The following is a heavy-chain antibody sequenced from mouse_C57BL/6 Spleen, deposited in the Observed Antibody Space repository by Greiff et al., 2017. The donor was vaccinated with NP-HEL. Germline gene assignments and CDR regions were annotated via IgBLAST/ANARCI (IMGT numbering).Heavy chain of an antibody. D-gene: IGHD1-3*01. J-gene: IGHJ2*01. CDR2: ISSGGSYT. CDR3: ERHGSGPLDY. V-gene: IGHV5-6*01. Sequence: EVQRVESGGDLVKPGGSLKLSCAASGFTFSSYGMSWVRQTPDKRLEWVANISSGGSYTYYPDSVKGRFTISRDNAKNTLYLQMSSLKSEDTAMYYCERHGSGPLDYWGQGTTLTVSS. CDR1: GFTFSSYG.